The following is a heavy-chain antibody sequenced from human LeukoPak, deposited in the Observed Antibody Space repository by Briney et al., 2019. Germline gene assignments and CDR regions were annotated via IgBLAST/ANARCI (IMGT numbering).Heavy chain of an antibody. Sequence: PGGSLRLSCAASGFTFDDYGMSWVRQAPGKGLEWVSGINWNGGSTGYADSVKGRFTISRDNSKNSLYLQMDSLRVEDTAVYYCVRDPPYGSSWYYYMDVWGKGTTVPSP. CDR2: INWNGGST. J-gene: IGHJ6*03. V-gene: IGHV3-20*04. CDR3: VRDPPYGSSWYYYMDV. D-gene: IGHD6-13*01. CDR1: GFTFDDYG.